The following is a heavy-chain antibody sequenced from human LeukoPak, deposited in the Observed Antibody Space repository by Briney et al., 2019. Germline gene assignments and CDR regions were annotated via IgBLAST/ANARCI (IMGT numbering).Heavy chain of an antibody. V-gene: IGHV1-2*02. CDR1: GFTFSSYA. CDR2: INPNSGGT. J-gene: IGHJ4*02. CDR3: ARAPGAFDY. Sequence: GGSLRLSCAASGFTFSSYAMPWVRQAPGQGLEWMGWINPNSGGTNYAQKFQGRVTMTRDTSISTAYMELSRLRSDDTAVYYCARAPGAFDYWGQGTLVTVSS.